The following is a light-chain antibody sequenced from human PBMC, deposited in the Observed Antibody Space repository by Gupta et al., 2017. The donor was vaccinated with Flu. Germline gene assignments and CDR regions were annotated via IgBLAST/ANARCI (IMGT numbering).Light chain of an antibody. J-gene: IGKJ1*01. CDR1: EDVRSGY. V-gene: IGKV3-20*01. CDR2: GAS. Sequence: EDELTQSPGTLSLSPGDRATLSCRASEDVRSGYLAWYQQKPGQAPRRLIYGASSRATGIPDRFSGSGSGTDFTLTISRVEAEDFAVYYCKQDERSPWTFGQGTKVEIK. CDR3: KQDERSPWT.